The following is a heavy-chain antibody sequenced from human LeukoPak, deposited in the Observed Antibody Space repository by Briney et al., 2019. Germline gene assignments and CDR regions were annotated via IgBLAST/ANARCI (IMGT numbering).Heavy chain of an antibody. D-gene: IGHD1-26*01. V-gene: IGHV3-23*01. CDR3: AKEDGIVGAKELDY. Sequence: AGSLRLSCAASGFIFSRYAMSWVRQAPGKGLEWVSAISGGGDGTYYADSVKGRFSISRDNSKNTLYLQMYSLRAEDTAVYYCAKEDGIVGAKELDYWGQGTLVIVSS. CDR1: GFIFSRYA. J-gene: IGHJ4*02. CDR2: ISGGGDGT.